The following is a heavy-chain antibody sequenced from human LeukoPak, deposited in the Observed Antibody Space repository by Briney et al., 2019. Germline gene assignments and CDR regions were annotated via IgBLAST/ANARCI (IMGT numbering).Heavy chain of an antibody. V-gene: IGHV4-39*07. D-gene: IGHD6-6*01. J-gene: IGHJ5*02. CDR2: IYYSGST. CDR3: ARAHGIAARYNWFDP. Sequence: PSETLSLTCTVSGGSISSSSYYWGWIRQPPGKGLEWIGSIYYSGSTYYNPSLKSRVTISVDTSKNQFSLKLSSVTAADTAVYYCARAHGIAARYNWFDPWGQGTLVTVSS. CDR1: GGSISSSSYY.